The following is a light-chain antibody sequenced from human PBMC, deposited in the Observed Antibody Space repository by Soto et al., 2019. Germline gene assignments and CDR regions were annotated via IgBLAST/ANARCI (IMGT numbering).Light chain of an antibody. J-gene: IGKJ1*01. CDR3: QQYGRSPRT. Sequence: EIVLTQSPGTLSLSPGERVTLSCRASQSLSGTYLAWYQQKPGQAPRLLIHGASSRVTGIPDRLSGSGSGTDFTLTISRLEPEDFAVYYCQQYGRSPRTFGQGTKVEIK. CDR2: GAS. CDR1: QSLSGTY. V-gene: IGKV3-20*01.